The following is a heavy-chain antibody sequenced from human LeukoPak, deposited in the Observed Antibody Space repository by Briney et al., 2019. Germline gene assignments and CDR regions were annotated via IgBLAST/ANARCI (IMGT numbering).Heavy chain of an antibody. J-gene: IGHJ6*02. CDR2: IYSGGST. CDR1: GFTVSSNY. Sequence: GGSLRLSCAASGFTVSSNYMSRVRQAPGKGLEWVSVIYSGGSTYYADSVKGRFTISRDNSKNTLYLQMNSLRAEDTAVYYCARSGYIPTGMDVWGQGTTVTVSS. V-gene: IGHV3-53*01. CDR3: ARSGYIPTGMDV. D-gene: IGHD5-24*01.